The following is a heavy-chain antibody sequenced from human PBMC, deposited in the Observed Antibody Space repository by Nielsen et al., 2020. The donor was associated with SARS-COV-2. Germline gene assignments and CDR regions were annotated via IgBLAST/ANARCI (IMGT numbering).Heavy chain of an antibody. CDR3: ARETQYSGSKKGYYYYYMDV. CDR1: GYTFTSYY. J-gene: IGHJ6*03. V-gene: IGHV1-46*01. D-gene: IGHD1-26*01. CDR2: INPSGGST. Sequence: ASVKVSCKASGYTFTSYYMHWVRQAPGLGLEWMGIINPSGGSTSYAQKFQGRVTMTRDTSTSTVYMELSSLRSEDTAVYYCARETQYSGSKKGYYYYYMDVWGKGTTVTVSS.